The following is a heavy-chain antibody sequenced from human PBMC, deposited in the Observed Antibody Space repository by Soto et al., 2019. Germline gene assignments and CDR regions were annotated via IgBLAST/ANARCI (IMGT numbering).Heavy chain of an antibody. D-gene: IGHD2-15*01. CDR1: GYTFTKYD. Sequence: QVQLVQSGAEVKKPGASVRVSCKASGYTFTKYDINWVRQATGQGLEWMGWMNPNSGDTGSTQKFQGRVTMTRDTSISTAYMELSSLRSDDTAVYYCARATRYCSPGGCSNLDNWGQGTLVTVSS. CDR3: ARATRYCSPGGCSNLDN. CDR2: MNPNSGDT. J-gene: IGHJ4*02. V-gene: IGHV1-8*01.